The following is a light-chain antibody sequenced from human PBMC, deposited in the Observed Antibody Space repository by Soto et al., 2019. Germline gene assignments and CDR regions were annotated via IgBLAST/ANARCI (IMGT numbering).Light chain of an antibody. V-gene: IGLV2-8*01. CDR1: SSDVGSYDY. CDR3: GSYAGNNNFV. Sequence: QSVLIQPPSVSGSPGQSVTISCTGTSSDVGSYDYVSWYQQHPGTVPKPMIYNVNTRPSGVPDRFSGSKSGNAASLTVSGLQTEDEADYYCGSYAGNNNFVFGTGTKVPVL. CDR2: NVN. J-gene: IGLJ1*01.